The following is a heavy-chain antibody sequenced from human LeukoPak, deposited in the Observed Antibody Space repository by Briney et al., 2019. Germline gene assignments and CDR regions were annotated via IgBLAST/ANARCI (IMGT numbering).Heavy chain of an antibody. D-gene: IGHD1-7*01. Sequence: PGGSLRLSCTASGFTFSTYTMNWVRQAPGKGLEWVSSIPSTSSYMYYADSVKGRFTISRDNAKNSLYLQMDSLRDEDTAVYYCARGLELLYRCYFDFWGQGTLVTVSS. V-gene: IGHV3-21*01. CDR3: ARGLELLYRCYFDF. CDR2: IPSTSSYM. CDR1: GFTFSTYT. J-gene: IGHJ4*02.